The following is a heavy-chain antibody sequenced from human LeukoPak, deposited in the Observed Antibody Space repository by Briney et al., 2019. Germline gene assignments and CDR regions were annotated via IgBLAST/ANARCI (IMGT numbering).Heavy chain of an antibody. V-gene: IGHV6-1*01. CDR3: VRIRGLGLFDY. D-gene: IGHD1-26*01. CDR2: TYYRSQWFD. Sequence: SQTLSLTCAISGDSVSNNRASWGWIRQSPSRGLEWLGRTYYRSQWFDDYAPSVRSRITINPDTSKNQFSLQLNSVTPEDTAVYYCVRIRGLGLFDYWGQRTLVTVSS. CDR1: GDSVSNNRAS. J-gene: IGHJ4*02.